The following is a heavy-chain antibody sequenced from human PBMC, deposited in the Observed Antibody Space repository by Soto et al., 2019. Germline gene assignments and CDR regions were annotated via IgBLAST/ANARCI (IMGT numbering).Heavy chain of an antibody. Sequence: QVQLVQSGAEVKKPGASVKVSCKASGYTFTSYGISWVRQAPGQGLEWMGWISAYNGNTNYAQKLQGRVTMTTDTATSTAYMELRSLRSDDTAVYYCARGNTDTITIFGVVINLPDYWGQGTLVTVSS. D-gene: IGHD3-3*01. CDR3: ARGNTDTITIFGVVINLPDY. J-gene: IGHJ4*02. CDR2: ISAYNGNT. V-gene: IGHV1-18*01. CDR1: GYTFTSYG.